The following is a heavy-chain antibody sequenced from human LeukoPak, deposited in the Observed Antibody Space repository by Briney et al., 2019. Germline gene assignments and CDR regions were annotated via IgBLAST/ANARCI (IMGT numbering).Heavy chain of an antibody. CDR2: ISDNGGST. D-gene: IGHD6-19*01. CDR3: AKARFGSGWYDN. Sequence: GGSLRLSCAASGFTFSSYAMSWVRQAPGKGLEWVSVISDNGGSTYYADSVKGRFTISRDNFKNTLYLQMSSLRAEDTAVYYCAKARFGSGWYDNWGQGTLVTVSS. J-gene: IGHJ5*02. CDR1: GFTFSSYA. V-gene: IGHV3-23*01.